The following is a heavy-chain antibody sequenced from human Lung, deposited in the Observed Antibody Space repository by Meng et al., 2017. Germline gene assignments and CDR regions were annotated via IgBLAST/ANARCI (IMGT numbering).Heavy chain of an antibody. CDR1: GGSFSDYD. J-gene: IGHJ4*02. CDR3: ARGPTTMAHDFDY. V-gene: IGHV4-34*01. Sequence: QVHLQQWWAVLLKPSATLSLTCVVSGGSFSDYDWSWIRPPPGKGLEWIGEINHSGRTNYNPSLESRATISVDTSQNNLSLKLSSVTAADSAVYYCARGPTTMAHDFDYWGQGTLVTVSS. D-gene: IGHD4-11*01. CDR2: INHSGRT.